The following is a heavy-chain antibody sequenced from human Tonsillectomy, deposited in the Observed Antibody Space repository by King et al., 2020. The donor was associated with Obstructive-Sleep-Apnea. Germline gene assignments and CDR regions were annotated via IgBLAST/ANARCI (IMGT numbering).Heavy chain of an antibody. D-gene: IGHD3-22*01. CDR3: ARVPYYYDSSGYDY. J-gene: IGHJ4*02. V-gene: IGHV3-30-3*01. CDR1: GFTFSNCT. Sequence: VQLVESGGGVVQPGRSLRLSCAASGFTFSNCTMHWVRQAPGKGLEWVAVISYDGSNKYYADSVKDRFTISRYNSKNTRYLQMNSLRAEDTAVYYCARVPYYYDSSGYDYWGQGTLVTVSS. CDR2: ISYDGSNK.